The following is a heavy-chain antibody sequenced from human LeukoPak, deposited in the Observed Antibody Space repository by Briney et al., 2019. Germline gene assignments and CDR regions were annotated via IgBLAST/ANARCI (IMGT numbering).Heavy chain of an antibody. V-gene: IGHV4-59*01. CDR2: IYYSGST. D-gene: IGHD3-22*01. Sequence: PSETLSLTCTVSGGSISSYYWSWIRQPPGKGLEWIGYIYYSGSTNYNPSLKSRGTISVDTSKNQFSLKLSSVTAADTAVYYCARGAPKRGYYDSSGLAGFDYWGQGTLVTVSS. J-gene: IGHJ4*02. CDR3: ARGAPKRGYYDSSGLAGFDY. CDR1: GGSISSYY.